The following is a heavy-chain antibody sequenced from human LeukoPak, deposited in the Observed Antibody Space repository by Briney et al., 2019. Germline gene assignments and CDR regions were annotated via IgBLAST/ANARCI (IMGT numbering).Heavy chain of an antibody. CDR2: IYHSGNI. J-gene: IGHJ4*02. D-gene: IGHD2-2*01. V-gene: IGHV4-4*02. CDR1: GGSISSLNW. Sequence: SGTLSLTCVVSGGSISSLNWWTWVRQPPGKGLEWIGEIYHSGNINSNPSLTSRVTISLDESKNQFSLKVTSVTAADTAVYYCAVGYCSSTSCDIFDYWGQGTLVTVSS. CDR3: AVGYCSSTSCDIFDY.